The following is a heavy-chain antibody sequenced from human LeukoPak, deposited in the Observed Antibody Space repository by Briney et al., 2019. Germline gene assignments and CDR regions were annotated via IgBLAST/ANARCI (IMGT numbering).Heavy chain of an antibody. J-gene: IGHJ6*03. D-gene: IGHD2-2*01. CDR2: IYYSGST. V-gene: IGHV4-31*03. CDR3: ARSSTTYMDV. CDR1: GDSISSGGYY. Sequence: SETLSLTCSVSGDSISSGGYYWSWIRQHPGKGLEWIGYIYYSGSTYYNPSLKSRVTISVDTSKNQFSLKLSSVTAADTAVYYCARSSTTYMDVWGKGTTVTVS.